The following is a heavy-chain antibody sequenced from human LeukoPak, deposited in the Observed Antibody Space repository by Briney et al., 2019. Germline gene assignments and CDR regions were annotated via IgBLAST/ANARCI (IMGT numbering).Heavy chain of an antibody. V-gene: IGHV4-34*03. CDR1: GGSFSGYY. CDR2: INHSGST. D-gene: IGHD5-12*01. Sequence: PSETLSLTCAVYGGSFSGYYWSWIRQPPGKGLEWIGEINHSGSTDYNPSLKSRVTISLDRSKNQVSLRLTSVTAADTAVCARDPASFLSGYRQSLWGQGTMVTVSS. J-gene: IGHJ3*01. CDR3: DPASFLSGYRQSL.